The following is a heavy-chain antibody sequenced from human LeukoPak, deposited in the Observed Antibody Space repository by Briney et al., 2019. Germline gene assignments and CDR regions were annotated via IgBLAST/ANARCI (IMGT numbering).Heavy chain of an antibody. CDR2: IKQDGSEK. CDR3: ARVSVLGQWELFDY. Sequence: GGSLRLSCAASGFTFSSYWMSWVRQAPGKGLEWVANIKQDGSEKYYVDSVKGRFTISRDNAKNSLYLQMNSLGAEDTAVYYCARVSVLGQWELFDYWGQGTLVTVSS. CDR1: GFTFSSYW. V-gene: IGHV3-7*01. J-gene: IGHJ4*02. D-gene: IGHD1-26*01.